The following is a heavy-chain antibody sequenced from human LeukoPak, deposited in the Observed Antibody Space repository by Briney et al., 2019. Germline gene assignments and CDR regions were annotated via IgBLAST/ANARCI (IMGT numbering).Heavy chain of an antibody. V-gene: IGHV4-4*07. CDR3: VIMSAYYYYMDV. CDR2: IYTSGST. CDR1: GGSISSYY. Sequence: SETLSLTCTVSGGSISSYYWSWIRQPAGKGLEWIGRIYTSGSTNYNPSLKSRVTMSVDTSKNQFSLKLSSVTAADTAVYYCVIMSAYYYYMDVWGKGTTVTISS. D-gene: IGHD3-10*01. J-gene: IGHJ6*03.